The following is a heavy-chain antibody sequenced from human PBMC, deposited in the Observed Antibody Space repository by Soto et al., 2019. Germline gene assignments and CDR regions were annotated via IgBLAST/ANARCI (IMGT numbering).Heavy chain of an antibody. CDR1: GVTVSSNY. CDR3: ARHGYNYGGGYFDY. V-gene: IGHV3-66*04. Sequence: EVQLVESGGGLVQPGGSLRLSCAASGVTVSSNYMSWVRQATGKGLEWVSVIYSGGSTYYADSVKGRFTISRDNSKNMLDLQMNSLRAEDTAVYYCARHGYNYGGGYFDYWGQGTLVTVSS. CDR2: IYSGGST. J-gene: IGHJ4*02. D-gene: IGHD5-18*01.